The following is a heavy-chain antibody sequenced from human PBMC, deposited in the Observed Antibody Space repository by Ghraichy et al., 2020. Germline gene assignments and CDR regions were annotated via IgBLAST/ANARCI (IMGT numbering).Heavy chain of an antibody. CDR1: GYTFTGYY. V-gene: IGHV1-2*02. D-gene: IGHD1-26*01. CDR3: ARDWYSGTADYFDY. J-gene: IGHJ4*02. Sequence: ASVTVSCKASGYTFTGYYIQWVRQAPGQGLEWMGWINPDSGGTSYAQKFQGRVTMTRDTSINTVYMELSSLRSDDTAVYYCARDWYSGTADYFDYWGQGSLVTVSS. CDR2: INPDSGGT.